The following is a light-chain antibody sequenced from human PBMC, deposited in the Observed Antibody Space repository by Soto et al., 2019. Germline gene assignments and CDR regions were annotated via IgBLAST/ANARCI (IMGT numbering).Light chain of an antibody. V-gene: IGKV3-15*01. CDR2: AAS. CDR1: QSVSKY. J-gene: IGKJ1*01. CDR3: QQYNNWPPEET. Sequence: EIVLTQSACTLSLSPGERATLFWGASQSVSKYLGWYQQKPGQAPRLLIYAASTRATGIPARFSGSGSGKDFTLIISSLQSEDFAVYYCQQYNNWPPEETFGQGTKVDIK.